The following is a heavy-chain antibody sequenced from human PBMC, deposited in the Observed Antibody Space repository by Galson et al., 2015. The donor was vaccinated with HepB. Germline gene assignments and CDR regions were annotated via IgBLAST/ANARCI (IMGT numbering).Heavy chain of an antibody. D-gene: IGHD6-6*01. V-gene: IGHV5-51*01. CDR2: IYPGDSDT. CDR1: GYRFTNYW. CDR3: ARRSSSAAGGRGLDV. Sequence: QSGAEVKKPGESLKISCKGSGYRFTNYWIGWVRQMPGRGLEWMGIIYPGDSDTRYSPSFQGQVSISADKSITTAYLQWSSLKASDTAMYYCARRSSSAAGGRGLDVWGQGTTVTVSS. J-gene: IGHJ6*02.